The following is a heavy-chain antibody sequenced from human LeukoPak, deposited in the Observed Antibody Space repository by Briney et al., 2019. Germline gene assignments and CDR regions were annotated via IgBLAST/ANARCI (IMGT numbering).Heavy chain of an antibody. CDR1: GGSFSGYY. CDR2: INHSGST. CDR3: ARFVGHYYYYYGMDV. V-gene: IGHV4-34*01. Sequence: KTSETLSLTCAVYGGSFSGYYWSWIRQPPGKGLEWIGEINHSGSTNYNPSLKSRVTISVDTSKNQFSLKLSSVTAADAAVYYCARFVGHYYYYYGMDVWGQGTTVTVSS. J-gene: IGHJ6*02.